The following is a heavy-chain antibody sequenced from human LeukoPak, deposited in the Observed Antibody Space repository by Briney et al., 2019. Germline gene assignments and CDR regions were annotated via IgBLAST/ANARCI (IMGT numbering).Heavy chain of an antibody. V-gene: IGHV4-34*01. J-gene: IGHJ4*02. CDR2: INHSGST. CDR1: DGSFSGYY. D-gene: IGHD3-22*01. CDR3: ARYSGYYLSYFDY. Sequence: NPSETLSLTCAVYDGSFSGYYWSWVRQPPGKGLEWIGEINHSGSTNYNPSLKSRVTISVDTSKYQFSLKLSSVTAADTAVYYCARYSGYYLSYFDYWGQGTLVTVSS.